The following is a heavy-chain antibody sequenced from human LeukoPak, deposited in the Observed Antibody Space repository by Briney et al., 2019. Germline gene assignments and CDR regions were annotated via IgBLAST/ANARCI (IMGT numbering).Heavy chain of an antibody. V-gene: IGHV3-30*02. CDR3: AKGSIGRIAVAGTGLY. CDR2: IRYGGSNK. J-gene: IGHJ4*02. D-gene: IGHD6-19*01. Sequence: GGSLRLSCAASGFTFSSYGMHWVRQAPGKGLEWVAFIRYGGSNKYYADSVKGRFTISRDNSKNTLYLQMNSLRAEDTAVYYCAKGSIGRIAVAGTGLYWGQGTLVTVSS. CDR1: GFTFSSYG.